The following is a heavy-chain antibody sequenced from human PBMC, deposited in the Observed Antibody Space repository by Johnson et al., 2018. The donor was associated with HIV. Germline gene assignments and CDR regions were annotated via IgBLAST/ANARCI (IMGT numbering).Heavy chain of an antibody. Sequence: QVQLVESGGGVVQPGGSLRLSCAASGFTFSSYALHWVRQAPGKGLEWVAVVLYDGGKKYYLESVQGRFNISRDNSKNTLYLQMNSLRAEDTAVYYCAKDSEVSGYQPDAFDIWGQGTMVTVSS. CDR1: GFTFSSYA. CDR2: VLYDGGKK. J-gene: IGHJ3*02. CDR3: AKDSEVSGYQPDAFDI. V-gene: IGHV3-30*02. D-gene: IGHD3-3*01.